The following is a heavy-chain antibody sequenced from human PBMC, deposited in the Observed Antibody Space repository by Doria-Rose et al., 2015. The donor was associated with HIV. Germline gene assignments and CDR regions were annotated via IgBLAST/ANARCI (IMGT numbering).Heavy chain of an antibody. CDR1: GVSLSSPGMG. CDR2: IFSDDER. V-gene: IGHV2-26*01. Sequence: ESGPVLVKPTETLTLTCTVSGVSLSSPGMGVSWIRQPPGRALEWLGNIFSDDERSYKTLPKSRLTISRGTSKSQVVLTMTDMDPVDTATYYCARIKSSRWYHKYYFDFWGQGTLVIVSA. CDR3: ARIKSSRWYHKYYFDF. J-gene: IGHJ4*02. D-gene: IGHD6-13*01.